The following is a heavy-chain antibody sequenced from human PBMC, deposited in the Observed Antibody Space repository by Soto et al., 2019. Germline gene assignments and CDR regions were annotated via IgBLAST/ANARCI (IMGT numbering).Heavy chain of an antibody. CDR3: ASYKYYYDSSGYYQPLGIDY. D-gene: IGHD3-22*01. CDR1: GGTFSSYA. J-gene: IGHJ4*02. Sequence: ASVKVSCKASGGTFSSYAISWVRQAPGQGLEWMGGIIPIFGTANYAQKFQGRVTITADESTSTAYMELSSLRSEDTAVYYCASYKYYYDSSGYYQPLGIDYWGQGTLVTVSS. V-gene: IGHV1-69*13. CDR2: IIPIFGTA.